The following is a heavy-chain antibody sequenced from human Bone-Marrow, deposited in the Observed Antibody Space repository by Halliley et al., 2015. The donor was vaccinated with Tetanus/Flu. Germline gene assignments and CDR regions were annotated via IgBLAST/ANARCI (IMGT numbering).Heavy chain of an antibody. J-gene: IGHJ5*02. V-gene: IGHV5-51*03. D-gene: IGHD2-2*01. CDR1: GYSFTSYW. Sequence: CAEVKKPGESLKISCKASGYSFTSYWIGWVRQMPGKGLEWMGIIYPGDSDARYSPSFKGQVTISVDKSISTAYLQWSSLKASDTAMYYCARSSSEYQLLFWFDPWGQGTLVTVTS. CDR3: ARSSSEYQLLFWFDP. CDR2: IYPGDSDA.